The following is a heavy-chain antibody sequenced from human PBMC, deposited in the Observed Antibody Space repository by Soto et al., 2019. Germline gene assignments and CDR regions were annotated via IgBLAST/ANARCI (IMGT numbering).Heavy chain of an antibody. CDR1: GASISSAFW. CDR2: IHYSGTT. J-gene: IGHJ4*02. D-gene: IGHD3-9*01. CDR3: TRALLKALDY. Sequence: PSETLSLTCAVSGASISSAFWWTWVRQAPGKGLEWIGEIHYSGTTNYNPSLESRVTISLDKSKNQFSLNLNSVTAADTAMYYCTRALLKALDYWGQGTLVTVSS. V-gene: IGHV4-4*02.